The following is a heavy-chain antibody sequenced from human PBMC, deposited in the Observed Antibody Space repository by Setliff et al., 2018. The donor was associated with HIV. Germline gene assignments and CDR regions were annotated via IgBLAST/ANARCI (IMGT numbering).Heavy chain of an antibody. D-gene: IGHD6-13*01. Sequence: SETLSLTCTVSGGSMSSGSYYWSWIRQPPGKGLEWIGWIYYSGNTRYNPSLKSRVTISLDTSKNRFSLQLTSVTAADTAVYYCVTGYNSVWYSVFWGQGILVTVSS. CDR2: IYYSGNT. CDR3: VTGYNSVWYSVF. J-gene: IGHJ4*02. V-gene: IGHV4-61*01. CDR1: GGSMSSGSYY.